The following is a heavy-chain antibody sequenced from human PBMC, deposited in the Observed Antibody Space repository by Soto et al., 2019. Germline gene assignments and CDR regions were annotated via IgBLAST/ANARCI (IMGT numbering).Heavy chain of an antibody. V-gene: IGHV4-31*02. J-gene: IGHJ3*02. Sequence: QVQLQESGPGLAKPSQTVSLTCTVSGASLNSGEYYWTWIRQVPGKDLEWIGHIFKTGTIFSTPSLRSRVRWLIDTSDDLFSLILASVTAAVTAGYYCARVFGSVNNGHFTAAFDIWGPGTLVTVSA. D-gene: IGHD2-8*01. CDR3: ARVFGSVNNGHFTAAFDI. CDR2: IFKTGTI. CDR1: GASLNSGEYY.